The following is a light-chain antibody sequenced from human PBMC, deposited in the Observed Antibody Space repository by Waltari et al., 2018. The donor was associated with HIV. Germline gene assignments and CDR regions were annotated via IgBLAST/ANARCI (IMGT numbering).Light chain of an antibody. CDR2: GTS. CDR1: QSVTSSY. CDR3: QQYGSSLYT. V-gene: IGKV3-20*01. J-gene: IGKJ2*01. Sequence: EIVLTQSPGTLSLSPGDRATLSCRASQSVTSSYLAWYQQTPGQTPRLLIYGTSNRATGIPDRFSGSGSGTDFTLTISRLDPEDFAVYYCQQYGSSLYTFGQGTKLEIK.